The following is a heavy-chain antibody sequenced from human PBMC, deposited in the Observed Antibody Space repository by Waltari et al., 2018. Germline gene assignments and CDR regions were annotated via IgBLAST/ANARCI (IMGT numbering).Heavy chain of an antibody. CDR2: IKQDGTEQ. D-gene: IGHD3-16*01. Sequence: DVQLTASGGGLVQPGGSLRLSCEGSGFTFSHFWMTWLRQVPRKGLEWVANIKQDGTEQYFVDSFKGRFTISRDNAKRSLYLQMNNLRVDDTAMYYCARGGGDGQVHHWGQGTLVTVSS. CDR1: GFTFSHFW. J-gene: IGHJ4*02. V-gene: IGHV3-7*03. CDR3: ARGGGDGQVHH.